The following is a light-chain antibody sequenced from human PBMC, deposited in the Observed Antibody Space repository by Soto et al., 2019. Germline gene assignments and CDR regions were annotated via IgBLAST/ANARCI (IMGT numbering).Light chain of an antibody. J-gene: IGLJ3*02. V-gene: IGLV2-14*03. CDR1: SSDVGGYNY. CDR2: DVN. Sequence: QSVLTQAASVSGSPGQSISISCTGTSSDVGGYNYVSWHQQHPGKAPKLIIYDVNNRPSGVSDRFSGSKSGNTASLTISGLQAEDKADYYCRSYTSSNTWVFGGGTKLTVL. CDR3: RSYTSSNTWV.